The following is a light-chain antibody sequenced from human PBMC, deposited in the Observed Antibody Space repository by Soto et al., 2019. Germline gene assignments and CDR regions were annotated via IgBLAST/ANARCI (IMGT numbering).Light chain of an antibody. Sequence: QSALTQPASVSGSPGQSITISCTGTSSDVGGYKYVSWYQHYPRKAPKLMIYEVSNRPSGVSNRFSGSKSGNTASLTISGLQAEDEADYYCSSYTTSSTVVFGGGTKLTVL. CDR1: SSDVGGYKY. V-gene: IGLV2-14*01. CDR3: SSYTTSSTVV. J-gene: IGLJ2*01. CDR2: EVS.